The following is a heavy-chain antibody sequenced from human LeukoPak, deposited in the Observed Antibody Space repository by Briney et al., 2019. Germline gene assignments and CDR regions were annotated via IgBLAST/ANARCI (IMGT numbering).Heavy chain of an antibody. CDR3: ARAAMITFGGVISNDNWFDP. Sequence: SSVRVSCKASGYTFTIYGISWVRQAPGQGLEWMGWISAYNGNANYAQKLQGRVTMTTDTSTNTAYMELRSLRSDDTAVYYCARAAMITFGGVISNDNWFDPWGQGTLVTVSS. CDR1: GYTFTIYG. D-gene: IGHD3-16*02. J-gene: IGHJ5*02. CDR2: ISAYNGNA. V-gene: IGHV1-18*01.